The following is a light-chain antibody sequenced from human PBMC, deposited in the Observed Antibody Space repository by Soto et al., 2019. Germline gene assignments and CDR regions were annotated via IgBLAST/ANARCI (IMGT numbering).Light chain of an antibody. Sequence: QSALTQPASVSGSPGQSITISCTGTSSDVGGYEYVSWYQQYPGKAPKLIIYEVRNRPSGVSNRLSGSKSGNTASLTISGLQAEDEADYYCSSYTSSITWVFGGGTKVTVL. CDR3: SSYTSSITWV. V-gene: IGLV2-14*01. CDR2: EVR. CDR1: SSDVGGYEY. J-gene: IGLJ3*02.